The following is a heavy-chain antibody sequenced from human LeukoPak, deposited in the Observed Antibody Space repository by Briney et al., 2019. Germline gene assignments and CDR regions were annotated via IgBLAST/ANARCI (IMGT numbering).Heavy chain of an antibody. D-gene: IGHD1-26*01. V-gene: IGHV5-51*01. CDR2: IYPDDSDT. CDR3: ASATGSYSYFDY. Sequence: GESLKISCKASGYSFTTHWIGWVRQMPGKGLEWMGIIYPDDSDTKYSPSFQGQVTISADKSISTAFLQWSSLKASDTAMYYCASATGSYSYFDYWGQGTLVTFSS. CDR1: GYSFTTHW. J-gene: IGHJ4*02.